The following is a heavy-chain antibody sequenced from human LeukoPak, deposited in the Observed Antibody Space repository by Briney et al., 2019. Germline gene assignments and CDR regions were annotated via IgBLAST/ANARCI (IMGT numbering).Heavy chain of an antibody. CDR1: GGTFGSSA. D-gene: IGHD3-22*01. V-gene: IGHV1-8*02. Sequence: ASVKVSCKASGGTFGSSAISWVRQATGQGLEWMGWMNPNSGNTGYAQKFQGRVTMTRNTSISTAYMELSSLRSEDTAVYYCARAIYDSSGYYYFDYWGQGTLVTVSS. CDR3: ARAIYDSSGYYYFDY. J-gene: IGHJ4*02. CDR2: MNPNSGNT.